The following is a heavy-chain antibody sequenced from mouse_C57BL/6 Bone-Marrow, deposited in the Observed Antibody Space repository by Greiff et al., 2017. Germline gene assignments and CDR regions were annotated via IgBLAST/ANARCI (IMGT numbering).Heavy chain of an antibody. D-gene: IGHD1-1*01. V-gene: IGHV1-64*01. CDR3: ARSVSGSSLDY. CDR2: IHTNSGST. Sequence: QVQLQQPGAELVKPGASVKLSCKASGYTFTSYWMHWVKQRPGQGLEWIGMIHTNSGSTNYNEKFKSKATLTVDKSSSTAYMQLSRLTSEDSAGYYCARSVSGSSLDYWGQGTTLTVSS. CDR1: GYTFTSYW. J-gene: IGHJ2*01.